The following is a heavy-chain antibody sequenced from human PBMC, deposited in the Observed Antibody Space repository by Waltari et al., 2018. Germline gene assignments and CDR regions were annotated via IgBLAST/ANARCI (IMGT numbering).Heavy chain of an antibody. CDR1: GGSISSSSYY. V-gene: IGHV3-53*01. J-gene: IGHJ6*02. CDR2: IYSGGST. Sequence: VQLQESGPGLVKPSETLSLTCAVSGGSISSSSYYMSWVRQAPGKGMEWVSVIYSGGSTYYADSVKGRFTISRDNSKNTLYLQMNSLRAEDTAVYYCARTPQYDFYWGGTYYYGMDVWGQGTTVTVSS. D-gene: IGHD3-3*01. CDR3: ARTPQYDFYWGGTYYYGMDV.